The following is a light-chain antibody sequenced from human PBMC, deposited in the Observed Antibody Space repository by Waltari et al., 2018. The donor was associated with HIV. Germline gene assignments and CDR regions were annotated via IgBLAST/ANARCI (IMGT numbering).Light chain of an antibody. Sequence: QLVLTQSPSASAPLGASVKLTCTLTGGHSSYAIARHQQQPEKGPRYLLKLNSDGSHKKGAGIPDRFSGSSSGAERYLTISSLQSEDEADYYCQTWGTGINWVFGGGTKLTVL. CDR2: LNSDGSH. J-gene: IGLJ3*02. CDR1: GGHSSYA. CDR3: QTWGTGINWV. V-gene: IGLV4-69*01.